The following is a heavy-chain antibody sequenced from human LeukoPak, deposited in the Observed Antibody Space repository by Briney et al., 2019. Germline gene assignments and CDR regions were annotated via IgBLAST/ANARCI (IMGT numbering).Heavy chain of an antibody. Sequence: ASVKVSCKASGYTFSAYGITWVRQAPGQGLEWMAWTSGTGYNTDDTQRFQGRVSVTTDTSTSTAFLEVRSLGSEDTAIYYCARSQCPDSTSCYYFFYFDFWGQRTPVTVSS. D-gene: IGHD2-2*01. J-gene: IGHJ4*02. CDR2: TSGTGYNT. CDR1: GYTFSAYG. CDR3: ARSQCPDSTSCYYFFYFDF. V-gene: IGHV1-18*01.